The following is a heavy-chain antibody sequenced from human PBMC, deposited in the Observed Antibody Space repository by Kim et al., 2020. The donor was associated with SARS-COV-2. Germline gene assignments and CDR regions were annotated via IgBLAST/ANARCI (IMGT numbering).Heavy chain of an antibody. J-gene: IGHJ4*02. Sequence: YADSVKGRFTISRDNAKNTLYLQMNSLRAEDTAVYYCARGGGYSYGPFDYWGQGTLVTVSS. D-gene: IGHD5-18*01. V-gene: IGHV3-74*01. CDR3: ARGGGYSYGPFDY.